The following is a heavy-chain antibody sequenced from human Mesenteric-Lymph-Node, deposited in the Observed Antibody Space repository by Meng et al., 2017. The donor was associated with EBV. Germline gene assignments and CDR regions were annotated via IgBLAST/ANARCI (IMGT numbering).Heavy chain of an antibody. CDR1: GGSVISNNW. D-gene: IGHD3-9*01. CDR2: IFHIGST. Sequence: GPRQESGPPLVKPSGTLSLTCAVPGGSVISNNWWSWVRQPPGKGLEWIGEIFHIGSTNNNPSLKSRVTISVDNSKNQFSLSLTSVTAADTAIYYCAKVSLTGTFYDHWGQGILVTVSS. V-gene: IGHV4-4*02. J-gene: IGHJ4*02. CDR3: AKVSLTGTFYDH.